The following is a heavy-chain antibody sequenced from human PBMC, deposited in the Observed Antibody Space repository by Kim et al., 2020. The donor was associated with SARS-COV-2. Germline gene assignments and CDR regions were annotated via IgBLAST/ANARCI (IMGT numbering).Heavy chain of an antibody. CDR2: ISGSGGRT. V-gene: IGHV3-23*01. D-gene: IGHD5-18*01. Sequence: GGSLRLSCEVSGFTFSTHAMNWVRQIPGKGLQWVSGISGSGGRTYYADSVRGRFTISRDNSKNTLYLQMNSLTAEDTAVYYCAKDHGYGYYQPDFYYYYGMNVWGQGTTVTVSS. CDR1: GFTFSTHA. J-gene: IGHJ6*02. CDR3: AKDHGYGYYQPDFYYYYGMNV.